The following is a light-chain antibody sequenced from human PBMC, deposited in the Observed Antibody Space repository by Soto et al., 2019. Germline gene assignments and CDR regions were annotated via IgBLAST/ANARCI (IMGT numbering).Light chain of an antibody. V-gene: IGLV2-8*01. CDR3: SSYAGSNNYV. CDR1: SSDVGGYNY. CDR2: EVN. J-gene: IGLJ1*01. Sequence: QSVLTQPPSASGSPGQSVTLSCTGTSSDVGGYNYVSWYQQHPGKAPKLMIYEVNQRPSGVPDRFSGSKSGNTASLTVSRLQAEDEADYYCSSYAGSNNYVFGTGTKV.